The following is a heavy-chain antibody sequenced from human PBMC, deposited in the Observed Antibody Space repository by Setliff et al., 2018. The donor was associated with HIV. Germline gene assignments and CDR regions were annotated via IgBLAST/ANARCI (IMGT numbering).Heavy chain of an antibody. J-gene: IGHJ6*02. V-gene: IGHV3-15*01. Sequence: GESLTISCVASGFTFNNAWMNWVRQAPGKGLEWLGRIKKSSDGGKTDDAPPVKGRFTISRDDSKNTLYLQMNSLKIEDTAVYFCATDNGPSYSMDIWGQGTTVTVSS. CDR1: GFTFNNAW. CDR2: IKKSSDGGKT. CDR3: ATDNGPSYSMDI. D-gene: IGHD2-21*01.